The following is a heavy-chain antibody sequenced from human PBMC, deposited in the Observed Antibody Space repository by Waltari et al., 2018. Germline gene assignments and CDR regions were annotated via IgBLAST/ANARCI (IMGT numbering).Heavy chain of an antibody. CDR3: AKEGKYASGWAYFDY. V-gene: IGHV3-9*01. D-gene: IGHD6-19*01. J-gene: IGHJ4*02. CDR2: INWNSGSI. CDR1: GFIFDDYV. Sequence: EVQLVVSGGGLVQPGTSLRLSCVASGFIFDDYVMHWVRQAPGKGLEWVSGINWNSGSIAYADSVKGRFIISRDNAKNSLYPQLNSLRPEDTALYYCAKEGKYASGWAYFDYWGQGTLVTVSS.